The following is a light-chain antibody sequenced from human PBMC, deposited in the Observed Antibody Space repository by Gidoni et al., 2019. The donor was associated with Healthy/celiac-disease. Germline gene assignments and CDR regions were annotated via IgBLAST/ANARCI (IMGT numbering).Light chain of an antibody. CDR2: GAS. V-gene: IGKV3-15*01. J-gene: IGKJ2*01. CDR1: QSVSSN. Sequence: ISLTQSPATLSVSPGERATLSCRASQSVSSNLAWYQQKPGQAPRLLIYGASTRAPGIPARFSGSGSGTEFTLTNSSLQSEDFAVYYCQQYNNWAPYTFGQGTKLEIK. CDR3: QQYNNWAPYT.